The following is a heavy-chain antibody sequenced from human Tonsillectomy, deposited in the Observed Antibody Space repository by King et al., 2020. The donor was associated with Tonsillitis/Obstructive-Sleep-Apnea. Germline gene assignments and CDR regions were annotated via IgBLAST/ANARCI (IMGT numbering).Heavy chain of an antibody. J-gene: IGHJ3*02. CDR2: VHTNTGNP. CDR3: VRFAPEIVTVAGLDAFDI. CDR1: GYTFSRYA. D-gene: IGHD6-19*01. Sequence: QLVQSGSELKKPGASVKVSCKASGYTFSRYAMNWVRQAPGQGLEWMGWVHTNTGNPTYAQGLTGRCVFSGDTTVSTAYLRIISLQAEDTAVCFWVRFAPEIVTVAGLDAFDIWGQGTKVTVSS. V-gene: IGHV7-4-1*02.